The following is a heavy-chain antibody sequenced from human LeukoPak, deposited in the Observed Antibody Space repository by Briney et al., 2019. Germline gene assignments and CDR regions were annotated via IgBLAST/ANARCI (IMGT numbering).Heavy chain of an antibody. CDR2: INPNSGGT. V-gene: IGHV1-2*02. CDR3: ARSPLAAAGRRMFDY. J-gene: IGHJ4*02. Sequence: ASVKVSCKASGYTFTGYYMHWVRQAPGQGLEWMGWINPNSGGTNYAQKFQGRVTMTRDTSISTAYMELSRLRSEDTAVYYCARSPLAAAGRRMFDYWGQGTLVTVSS. CDR1: GYTFTGYY. D-gene: IGHD6-13*01.